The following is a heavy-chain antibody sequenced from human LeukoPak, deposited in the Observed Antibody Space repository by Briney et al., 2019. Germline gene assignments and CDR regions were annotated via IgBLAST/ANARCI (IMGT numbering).Heavy chain of an antibody. V-gene: IGHV3-9*01. D-gene: IGHD3-9*01. CDR2: ISWNSGSI. Sequence: PGGSLRLSFAASGFTFDDYAMHWVRQAPGKGLEWVPGISWNSGSIGYADSVKGRFTISRDNAKNSLYLQMNSLRAEDTALYYCAKAGYYDILTGNYWAIDIRGQGTMVTVSS. CDR3: AKAGYYDILTGNYWAIDI. CDR1: GFTFDDYA. J-gene: IGHJ3*02.